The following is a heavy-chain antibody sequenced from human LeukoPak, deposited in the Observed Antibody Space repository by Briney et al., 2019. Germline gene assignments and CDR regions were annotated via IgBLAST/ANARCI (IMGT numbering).Heavy chain of an antibody. CDR3: ARDGYSYGVVDY. Sequence: SVKVSCKASGGTFSSYAISWVRPAPGQGLEWMGRIIPILGIANYAQKFQGRVTITADKSTSTAYMELSSLRSEDTAVYYCARDGYSYGVVDYWGQGTLVTVSS. V-gene: IGHV1-69*04. CDR1: GGTFSSYA. J-gene: IGHJ4*02. D-gene: IGHD5-18*01. CDR2: IIPILGIA.